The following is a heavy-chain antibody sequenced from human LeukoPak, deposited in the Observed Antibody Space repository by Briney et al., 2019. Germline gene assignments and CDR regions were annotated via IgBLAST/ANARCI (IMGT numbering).Heavy chain of an antibody. V-gene: IGHV3-30*18. CDR1: GFTFSSYG. Sequence: GRSLRLSCAASGFTFSSYGMHWVRQAPGKGLEWVAVISYDGSNKYYADSVKGRFTISRDNSKNTLYLQMNSLRAEDTAVYYCAKGSGGGNWFDPWGQGTLVTVSS. D-gene: IGHD3-16*01. J-gene: IGHJ5*02. CDR3: AKGSGGGNWFDP. CDR2: ISYDGSNK.